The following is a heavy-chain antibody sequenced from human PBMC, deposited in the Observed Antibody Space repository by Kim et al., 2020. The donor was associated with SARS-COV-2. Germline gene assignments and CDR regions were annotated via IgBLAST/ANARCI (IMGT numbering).Heavy chain of an antibody. D-gene: IGHD5-12*01. Sequence: ASVKVSCKASGYTFTSYAMHWVRQAPGQRLEWMGWINAGNGNTKYSQKFQGRVTITRDTSASTAYMELSSLRSEDTAVYYCARTYTRSGDGYNLFDYWGQGTLVTVSS. V-gene: IGHV1-3*01. CDR2: INAGNGNT. CDR1: GYTFTSYA. CDR3: ARTYTRSGDGYNLFDY. J-gene: IGHJ4*02.